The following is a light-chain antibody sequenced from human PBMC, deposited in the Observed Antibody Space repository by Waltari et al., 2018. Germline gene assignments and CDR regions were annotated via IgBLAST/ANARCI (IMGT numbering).Light chain of an antibody. Sequence: VILTQSPATLSLSPGERATLSCRASQSVSILLAWYRQKPGQAPRLLIYGASNRDTGIPDRFSGGGSGTEFNLTISSLGPEDFAVYYCHQYSNFPWTFGQGTRVEIK. CDR3: HQYSNFPWT. CDR2: GAS. V-gene: IGKV3-11*01. J-gene: IGKJ1*01. CDR1: QSVSIL.